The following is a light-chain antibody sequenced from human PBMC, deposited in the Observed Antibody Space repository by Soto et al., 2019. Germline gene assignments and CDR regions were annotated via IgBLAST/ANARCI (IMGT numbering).Light chain of an antibody. CDR2: VGTGGIVG. J-gene: IGLJ7*01. CDR3: GADHGSGSNFASAV. V-gene: IGLV9-49*01. CDR1: SGYSNYK. Sequence: QSVLTQPPSASASLGASVTLTCTLSSGYSNYKVDWYQQRPGKGPRFVMRVGTGGIVGSKGDGIPDRFSVLGSGLNRYLTIKNIQEEDASDYHCGADHGSGSNFASAVFGGGTQLTVL.